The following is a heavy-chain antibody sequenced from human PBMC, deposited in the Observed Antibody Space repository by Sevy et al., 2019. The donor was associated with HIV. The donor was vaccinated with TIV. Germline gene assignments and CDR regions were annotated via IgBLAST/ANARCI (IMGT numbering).Heavy chain of an antibody. Sequence: GGSLRLSCSGSGFSFSNSAMNWVRQTPGKGLKYVSAISSDGVSTYYTDSVRGSFTISRDNSKNTLYLQMISLRVEDTAVYYCVKDPDYNFWRGDYGMDVWGQGTTVTVSS. CDR2: ISSDGVST. J-gene: IGHJ6*02. CDR1: GFSFSNSA. D-gene: IGHD3-3*01. V-gene: IGHV3-64D*06. CDR3: VKDPDYNFWRGDYGMDV.